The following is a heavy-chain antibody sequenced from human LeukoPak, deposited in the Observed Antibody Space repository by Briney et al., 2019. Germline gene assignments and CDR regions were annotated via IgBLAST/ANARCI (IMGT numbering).Heavy chain of an antibody. D-gene: IGHD1-26*01. CDR1: GFTFSSYA. CDR2: ISGSGGST. Sequence: PGGSLRLSCAASGFTFSSYAMSWVRQAPGKGLEWVAAISGSGGSTYYADSVKGRFTISRDNSKNTLYMQMNSLRAEDTAVYYCAKDSGSYHPEYFQHWGQGTLVTVSS. J-gene: IGHJ1*01. CDR3: AKDSGSYHPEYFQH. V-gene: IGHV3-23*01.